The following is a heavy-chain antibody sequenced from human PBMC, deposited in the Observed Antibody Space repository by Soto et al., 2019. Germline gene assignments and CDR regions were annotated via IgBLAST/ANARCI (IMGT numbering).Heavy chain of an antibody. Sequence: GESLKISCKGSGYTFSKYWIGWVRQTPGKGLEWMGMIYPGDSDARYSPSFEGQVTFSVDKSTNTAYLQWNSLKASDTAMYYCERKGGEYNTMSDYWGQGTLVTVSS. CDR1: GYTFSKYW. CDR3: ERKGGEYNTMSDY. CDR2: IYPGDSDA. V-gene: IGHV5-51*01. J-gene: IGHJ4*02. D-gene: IGHD3-10*01.